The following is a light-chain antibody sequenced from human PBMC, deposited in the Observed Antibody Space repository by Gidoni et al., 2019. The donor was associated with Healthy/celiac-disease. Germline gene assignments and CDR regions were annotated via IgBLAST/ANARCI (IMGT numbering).Light chain of an antibody. V-gene: IGLV1-44*01. J-gene: IGLJ3*02. CDR3: AAWDDSLNVWV. Sequence: QSVPTQPPSASGSPGQGVTISCSGRSSNIGRNTVHWYQQLPGTAPQRLIYSNNQRPSGVPDRFSGSESGTSASLAIGGLQSDDEADYYCAAWDDSLNVWVFGGGTKLTVL. CDR1: SSNIGRNT. CDR2: SNN.